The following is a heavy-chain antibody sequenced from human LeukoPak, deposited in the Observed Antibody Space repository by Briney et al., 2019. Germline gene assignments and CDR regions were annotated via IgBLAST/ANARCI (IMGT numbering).Heavy chain of an antibody. J-gene: IGHJ3*02. D-gene: IGHD6-19*01. CDR3: ARDQWLLRGGDHDAFDI. CDR2: IFHSGTT. Sequence: SGTLSLTCAVSGGSISSTHWWNWVRQPPGKGLEWIGEIFHSGTTNYNPSLKSRVTLSIDKSKNQFSLKLRSVTAADTAVYYCARDQWLLRGGDHDAFDIWGQGTMVTVSS. V-gene: IGHV4-4*02. CDR1: GGSISSTHW.